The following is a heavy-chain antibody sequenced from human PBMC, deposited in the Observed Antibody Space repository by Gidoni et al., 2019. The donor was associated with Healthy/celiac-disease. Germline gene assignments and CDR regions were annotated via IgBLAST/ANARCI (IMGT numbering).Heavy chain of an antibody. V-gene: IGHV3-33*01. Sequence: QVQLVESGGGVVQPGRSLRLSCAASGFTFSSYGMHWVRQAPGKGLEWVAVIWYDGSNKYYADSVKGRFTISRDNSKNTLYLQMNSLRAEDTAVYYCARDGPRGSSGWYSPLFNDAFDIWGQGTMVTVSS. CDR2: IWYDGSNK. J-gene: IGHJ3*02. CDR3: ARDGPRGSSGWYSPLFNDAFDI. D-gene: IGHD6-19*01. CDR1: GFTFSSYG.